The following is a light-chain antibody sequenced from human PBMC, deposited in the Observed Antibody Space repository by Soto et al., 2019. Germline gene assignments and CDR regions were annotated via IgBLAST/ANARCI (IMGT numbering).Light chain of an antibody. J-gene: IGLJ3*02. Sequence: QAVVTQPPSASASLGASVKLTCTLSSGHNSYAIAWHQQQPEKGPRYLMKLNSDGSHSKGYGIPDRFSGSSSGAERYLTISSLQSEDEADYYCQTWSTDIRVFGGGTQLTVL. CDR2: LNSDGSH. CDR1: SGHNSYA. CDR3: QTWSTDIRV. V-gene: IGLV4-69*01.